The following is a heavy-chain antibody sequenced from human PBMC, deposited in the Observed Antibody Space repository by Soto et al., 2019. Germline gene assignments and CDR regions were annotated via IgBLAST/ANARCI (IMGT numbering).Heavy chain of an antibody. D-gene: IGHD3-3*01. Sequence: QMQLVQSGPEVRKPRTGVKVSCKASGFAFTSSAVQWVRQAGGQRLEWIGWIVVGSGNTNYAQNVQERVTITRDMSTSTAYMELSSLRSEDTAVYYCALDGGITLFGLATDLCFDPGGQGTLVTVSS. CDR1: GFAFTSSA. CDR3: ALDGGITLFGLATDLCFDP. J-gene: IGHJ5*02. CDR2: IVVGSGNT. V-gene: IGHV1-58*01.